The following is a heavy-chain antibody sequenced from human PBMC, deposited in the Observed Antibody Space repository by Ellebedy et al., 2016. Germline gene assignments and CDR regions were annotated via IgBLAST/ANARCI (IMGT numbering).Heavy chain of an antibody. CDR1: GESLSGYY. Sequence: SETLSLTCAVYGESLSGYYWSWIRQPPGKGLEWIGYISYSGSTYYNPSLRDRVTISLDTSKNQFSLKLSSVTAADTAVYYCARHLMYYDILTGYYIPPWFDPWGQGTLVTVSS. CDR3: ARHLMYYDILTGYYIPPWFDP. CDR2: ISYSGST. V-gene: IGHV4-59*08. D-gene: IGHD3-9*01. J-gene: IGHJ5*02.